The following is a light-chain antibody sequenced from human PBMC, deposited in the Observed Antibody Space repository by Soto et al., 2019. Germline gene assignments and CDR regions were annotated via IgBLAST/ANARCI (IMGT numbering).Light chain of an antibody. CDR1: RGIRTD. CDR3: LQEYNYTLT. J-gene: IGKJ1*01. Sequence: AAYMTQSPSSLSASVGDTGTITCRASRGIRTDLGWYRQRPGKDPELLISGASNLQSGVSSRFSGSGSGTSFNLTIYRLQTEDFATYECLQEYNYTLTFGQGTKVDIK. CDR2: GAS. V-gene: IGKV1-6*01.